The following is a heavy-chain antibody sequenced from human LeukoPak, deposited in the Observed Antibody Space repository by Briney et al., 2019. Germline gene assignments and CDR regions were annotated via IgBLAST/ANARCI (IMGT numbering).Heavy chain of an antibody. J-gene: IGHJ4*02. CDR3: AKDQGITGTYTYFDY. V-gene: IGHV3-30*02. CDR1: GFTFSRSG. Sequence: GSLRLSCAASGFTFSRSGMHWVRQAPGKGLEWVAVIWYGGSNKDYADSVKGRFTISRDNSKNTLYLQMNSLRAEDTAVYYCAKDQGITGTYTYFDYWGQGTLVTVSS. D-gene: IGHD1-20*01. CDR2: IWYGGSNK.